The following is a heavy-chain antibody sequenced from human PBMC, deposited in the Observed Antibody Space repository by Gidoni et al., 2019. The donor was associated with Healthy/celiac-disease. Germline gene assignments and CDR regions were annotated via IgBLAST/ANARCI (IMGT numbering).Heavy chain of an antibody. D-gene: IGHD3-9*01. Sequence: QVQLVQSGAEVKKPGASVKVSCKASGYTFTSYGIRWVRQAPGQGLEWMGWISAYNGNTNYAQKLQGRVTMTTDTSTRTAYMELRSLRSDDTAVYYCARLRYFDWLREYYFDYWGQGTLVTVSS. CDR1: GYTFTSYG. J-gene: IGHJ4*02. V-gene: IGHV1-18*01. CDR3: ARLRYFDWLREYYFDY. CDR2: ISAYNGNT.